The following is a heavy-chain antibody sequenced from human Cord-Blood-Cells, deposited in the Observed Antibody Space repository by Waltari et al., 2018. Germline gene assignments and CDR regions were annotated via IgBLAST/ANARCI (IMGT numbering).Heavy chain of an antibody. CDR2: INPSGGST. D-gene: IGHD3-10*01. J-gene: IGHJ5*02. Sequence: QAQLVQSGAAVKKPGSSVKVSCQASVYTFTRDIMHWVRKAHGQGLEWMAIINPSGGSTSDEQKFQGRVTMTRDTSTSTVYMELSSLRSEDTAVYYCARGGEARSNWFDPWGQGTLVTVSS. CDR1: VYTFTRDI. V-gene: IGHV1-46*01. CDR3: ARGGEARSNWFDP.